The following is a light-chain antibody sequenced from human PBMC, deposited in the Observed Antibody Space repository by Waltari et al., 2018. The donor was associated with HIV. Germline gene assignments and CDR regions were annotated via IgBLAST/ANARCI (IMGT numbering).Light chain of an antibody. CDR3: WAFAGFSNIL. CDR2: EDI. Sequence: QSALTQPASVPGSPGQSITISCPRTSGDVGSYIFFSWYQLHPGKAPKLIVYEDIKRPSGVSDRFSGSKSGNTASLTISGLQAEDEADYCCWAFAGFSNILFGGGTKLTVL. CDR1: SGDVGSYIF. V-gene: IGLV2-23*01. J-gene: IGLJ2*01.